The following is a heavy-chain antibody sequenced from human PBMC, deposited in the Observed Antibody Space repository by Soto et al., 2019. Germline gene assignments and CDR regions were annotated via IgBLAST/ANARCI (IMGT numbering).Heavy chain of an antibody. D-gene: IGHD5-18*01. CDR2: INHSGST. Sequence: QVQLQQWGAGLLKPSETLSLTCAVYGGSFSGYYWSWIRQPPGKGLEWIGEINHSGSTNYTPSLKSRVTISVDASKNQFSLKLSSVTAADTAVYYCACGYSYGGDAFDIWGQATMVTVSS. CDR1: GGSFSGYY. J-gene: IGHJ3*02. CDR3: ACGYSYGGDAFDI. V-gene: IGHV4-34*01.